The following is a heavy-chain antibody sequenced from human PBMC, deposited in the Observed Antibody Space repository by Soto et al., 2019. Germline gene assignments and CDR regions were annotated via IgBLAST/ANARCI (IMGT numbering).Heavy chain of an antibody. CDR1: GFTFSSYG. CDR3: ARDRVWGDYGGGYYYYYGMDV. V-gene: IGHV3-33*01. Sequence: GGSLRLSCAASGFTFSSYGMHWVRQAPGKGLEWVAVIWYDGSNKYYADSVKGRFTISRDNSKNTLYLQMNSLRAEDTAVYYCARDRVWGDYGGGYYYYYGMDVWGQGTTVTVSS. CDR2: IWYDGSNK. D-gene: IGHD4-17*01. J-gene: IGHJ6*02.